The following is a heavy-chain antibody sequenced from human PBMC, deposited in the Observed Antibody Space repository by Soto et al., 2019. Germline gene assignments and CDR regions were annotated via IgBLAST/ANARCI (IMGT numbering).Heavy chain of an antibody. CDR3: AGRIAAAGTRVDY. J-gene: IGHJ4*02. D-gene: IGHD6-13*01. V-gene: IGHV1-69*02. CDR1: GGTFSSYT. Sequence: QVQLVQSGAEVKKPGSSVKVSCKASGGTFSSYTISWERQAPGQGLEWMGRIIPILGIANYAQKFQGRVTITADKSTSTAYMELSSLRSEDTAVYYCAGRIAAAGTRVDYWGQGTLVTVSS. CDR2: IIPILGIA.